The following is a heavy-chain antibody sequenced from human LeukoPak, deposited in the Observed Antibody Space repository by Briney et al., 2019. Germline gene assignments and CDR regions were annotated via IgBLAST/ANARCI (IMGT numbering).Heavy chain of an antibody. D-gene: IGHD3-10*01. J-gene: IGHJ4*02. Sequence: GGALRLSCAASGFTFSNYGMYWVRQAPGKGLEWVAVISYDGTKKNYADSVKGRFAISRDNSKNTLFLQMNSLRAEDTAVYYCAKDKSLWFVIIDYWGQGTLVTVSS. CDR2: ISYDGTKK. CDR1: GFTFSNYG. CDR3: AKDKSLWFVIIDY. V-gene: IGHV3-30*18.